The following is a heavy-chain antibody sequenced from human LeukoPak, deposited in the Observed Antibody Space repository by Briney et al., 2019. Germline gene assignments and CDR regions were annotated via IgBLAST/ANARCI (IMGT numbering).Heavy chain of an antibody. CDR3: AKDFRRPFDY. V-gene: IGHV3-21*03. J-gene: IGHJ4*02. CDR1: GFTFSSYS. Sequence: GGSLRLSCAASGFTFSSYSMNWVRQAPGKGLEWVSYISSSSSYIYYADSVKGRFTISRDNSKNTLYLQMNSLRAEDTAVYYCAKDFRRPFDYWGQGTLVTVSS. CDR2: ISSSSSYI.